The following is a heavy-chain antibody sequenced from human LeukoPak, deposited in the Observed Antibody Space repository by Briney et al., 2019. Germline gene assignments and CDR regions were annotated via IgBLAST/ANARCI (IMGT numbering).Heavy chain of an antibody. CDR3: AKVPRSPLTGWTTGDY. V-gene: IGHV3-23*01. CDR2: ISGSGGST. D-gene: IGHD4-17*01. CDR1: GGSFSGYY. Sequence: ETLSLTCAVYGGSFSGYYWSWIRQAPGKGLEWVSAISGSGGSTYYADSVKGRFTISRDNSKNALYLQMNSLRAEDTAVYYCAKVPRSPLTGWTTGDYWGQGTLVTVSS. J-gene: IGHJ4*02.